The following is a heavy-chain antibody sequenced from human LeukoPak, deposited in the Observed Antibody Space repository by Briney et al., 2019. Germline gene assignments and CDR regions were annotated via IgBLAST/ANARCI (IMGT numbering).Heavy chain of an antibody. J-gene: IGHJ4*02. CDR2: IYTSGST. V-gene: IGHV4-61*02. Sequence: SQTLSLTCTVSGGSISSGSYYWSWIRQPAGEGLEWIGRIYTSGSTNYNPSLKSRVTISVDTSKNQFSLKLSSVTAADTAVYYCARDVFSGSSWVDYWGQGTLVTVSS. CDR3: ARDVFSGSSWVDY. D-gene: IGHD6-13*01. CDR1: GGSISSGSYY.